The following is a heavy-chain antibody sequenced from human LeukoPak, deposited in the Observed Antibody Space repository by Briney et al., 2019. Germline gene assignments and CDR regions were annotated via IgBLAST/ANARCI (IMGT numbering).Heavy chain of an antibody. J-gene: IGHJ4*02. CDR3: ARLLAGCPGGRCRAHFDY. CDR2: IYFIGST. CDR1: GDSISNNY. Sequence: PSETLSLTCSVSGDSISNNYWSWMRQPPGKGLEWIGYIYFIGSTNYNPSLKSRVTMSVDTSKNQFSLTLSSLTAADTAVYYCARLLAGCPGGRCRAHFDYWGQGTLVTVSS. D-gene: IGHD2-8*02. V-gene: IGHV4-59*01.